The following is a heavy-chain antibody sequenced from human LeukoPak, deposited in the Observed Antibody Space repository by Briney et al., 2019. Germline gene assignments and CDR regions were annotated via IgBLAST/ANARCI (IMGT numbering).Heavy chain of an antibody. J-gene: IGHJ4*02. CDR2: ISSGSSTI. D-gene: IGHD6-19*01. CDR3: ARGYSSGRSAVDY. V-gene: IGHV3-48*04. Sequence: LSGGSLRLSCAGSGFTFSDYSMNWVRQAPGKGLGWVSYISSGSSTIDNADSVKGRFTISRDNAQNSLYLQMNSLRAEDTAVYYCARGYSSGRSAVDYWGQGTLVTVSS. CDR1: GFTFSDYS.